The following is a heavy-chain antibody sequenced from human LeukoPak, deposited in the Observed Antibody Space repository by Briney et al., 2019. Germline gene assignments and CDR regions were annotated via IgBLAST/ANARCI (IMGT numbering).Heavy chain of an antibody. Sequence: SVKVSCKASGGTFSSYAISWVRQAPGQGLEWMGGIIPIFGTANYAQKFQGRVTITADESTSTAYMELSSLRSEDTAVYYCAREGARPYYYDSSGYYRVTWFDPWGQGTLVTVSS. CDR1: GGTFSSYA. CDR2: IIPIFGTA. V-gene: IGHV1-69*13. CDR3: AREGARPYYYDSSGYYRVTWFDP. D-gene: IGHD3-22*01. J-gene: IGHJ5*02.